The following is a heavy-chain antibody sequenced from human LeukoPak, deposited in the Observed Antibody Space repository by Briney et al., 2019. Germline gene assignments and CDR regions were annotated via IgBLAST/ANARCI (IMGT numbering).Heavy chain of an antibody. D-gene: IGHD3-22*01. V-gene: IGHV1-18*01. CDR3: AVDDYDSSGYYYGGGAFDI. CDR2: ISAYNGNT. CDR1: GYTFTSYG. Sequence: ASVKVSCKASGYTFTSYGISWVRQAPGQGLEWMGWISAYNGNTNYAQKFQGRVTITRDTSASTAYMELSSLRSEDTAVYYCAVDDYDSSGYYYGGGAFDIWGQGTMVTVSS. J-gene: IGHJ3*02.